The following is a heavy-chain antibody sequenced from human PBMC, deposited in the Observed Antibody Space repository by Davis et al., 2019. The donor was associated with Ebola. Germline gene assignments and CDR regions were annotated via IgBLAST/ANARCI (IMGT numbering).Heavy chain of an antibody. V-gene: IGHV3-30*03. Sequence: GSLKLSCAAPGFTFSPPGMHWGRQAPSKGPGGVALLSSDGSNEYYADSVKGRFTISRDNAKNSLYLQMSSLRAEDTAVYYCATNMVTPIGFDPWGQGTLVTVSS. D-gene: IGHD5-18*01. CDR2: LSSDGSNE. J-gene: IGHJ5*02. CDR3: ATNMVTPIGFDP. CDR1: GFTFSPPG.